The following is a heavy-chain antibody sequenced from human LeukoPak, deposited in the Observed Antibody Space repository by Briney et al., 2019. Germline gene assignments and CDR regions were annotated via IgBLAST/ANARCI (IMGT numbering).Heavy chain of an antibody. CDR3: AGFTFFRGVITFDY. Sequence: SETLSLTCTVPGYSLSSGYYWGWIRQPPGKGLEWIGSVDHSGGTYYNPSLRSRVSISVDTSKNQFSLKLSSVTAADTAVYSCAGFTFFRGVITFDYWGQGTLVTVSS. J-gene: IGHJ4*02. V-gene: IGHV4-38-2*02. CDR1: GYSLSSGYY. D-gene: IGHD3-10*01. CDR2: VDHSGGT.